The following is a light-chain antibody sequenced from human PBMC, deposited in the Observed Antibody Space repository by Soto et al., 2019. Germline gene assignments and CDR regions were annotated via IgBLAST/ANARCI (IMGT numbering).Light chain of an antibody. CDR1: SFDVGTYNL. CDR2: EAS. Sequence: QSVLTQPASVSGSPGQSITISCTGTSFDVGTYNLVSWYQQHPGKAPKLLIYEASKRPSGASHRFSGSKSGNTASLTISGLQAEDEADYYCSSYAGTPTLVFGGGTQLTVL. CDR3: SSYAGTPTLV. V-gene: IGLV2-23*01. J-gene: IGLJ2*01.